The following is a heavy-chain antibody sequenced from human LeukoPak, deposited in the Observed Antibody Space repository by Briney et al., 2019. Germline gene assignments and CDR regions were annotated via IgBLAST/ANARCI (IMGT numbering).Heavy chain of an antibody. J-gene: IGHJ4*02. Sequence: SETLSLTCTVSGGSISSYYWSWIRQTPGKGLEWIGYIYYSGSTNFNPSLKSRVTISVDTSKNQFSLKLSSVTAADTAVYYCARGRDGYNVDYWGQGTLVTVSS. CDR1: GGSISSYY. D-gene: IGHD5-24*01. CDR3: ARGRDGYNVDY. CDR2: IYYSGST. V-gene: IGHV4-59*01.